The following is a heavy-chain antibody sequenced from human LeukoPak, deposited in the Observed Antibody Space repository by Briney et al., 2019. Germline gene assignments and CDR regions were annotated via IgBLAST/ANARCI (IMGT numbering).Heavy chain of an antibody. CDR1: GFTFSSYA. J-gene: IGHJ5*02. CDR2: ISYDGSNK. D-gene: IGHD1-14*01. CDR3: ARGGGIRIGWFDP. V-gene: IGHV3-30-3*01. Sequence: GGSLRLSCAASGFTFSSYAMHWVRQAPGKGLEWVAVISYDGSNKYYADSVKGRFTISRDNSKNTLYLQMNSLRAEDTAVYYCARGGGIRIGWFDPWGQGTLVTVSS.